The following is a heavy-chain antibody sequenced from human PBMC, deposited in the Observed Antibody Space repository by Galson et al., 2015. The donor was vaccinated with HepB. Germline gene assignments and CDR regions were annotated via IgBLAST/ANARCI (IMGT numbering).Heavy chain of an antibody. CDR2: IYYSGST. D-gene: IGHD6-19*01. J-gene: IGHJ6*02. CDR3: ARRNIAVAGLMDV. CDR1: GGSISSSSYY. V-gene: IGHV4-39*01. Sequence: SEILSLTCTVSGGSISSSSYYWGWIRQPPGTGLEWIGSIYYSGSTYYNPSLKSRVTISVDTSKNQFSLKLSSVTAADTAVYYCARRNIAVAGLMDVWGQGTTVTVSS.